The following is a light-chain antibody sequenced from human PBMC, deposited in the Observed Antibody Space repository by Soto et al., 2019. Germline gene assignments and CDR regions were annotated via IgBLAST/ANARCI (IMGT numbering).Light chain of an antibody. CDR2: AAS. Sequence: DIQMTQSPSVVSASVGDRVTITCRASQGISSYVAWFQQKPEKVPKSLIYAASKLQSGVPSRFSGSGSGTEFTLTIISLQREDFATYYCLQHNSYPVSFGGGTKVEIK. CDR3: LQHNSYPVS. CDR1: QGISSY. J-gene: IGKJ4*01. V-gene: IGKV1-17*03.